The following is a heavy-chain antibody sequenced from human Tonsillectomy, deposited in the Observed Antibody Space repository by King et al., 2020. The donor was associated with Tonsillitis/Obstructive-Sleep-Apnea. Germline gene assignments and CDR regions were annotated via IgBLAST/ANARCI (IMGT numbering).Heavy chain of an antibody. CDR1: GYTFTTYY. V-gene: IGHV1-46*01. CDR2: INPSGGST. D-gene: IGHD1-26*01. J-gene: IGHJ3*02. CDR3: ARGLDIMGPTNDGFDI. Sequence: VQLVESGAEVKKPGASVKVSCKASGYTFTTYYLHWVRQAPGQGLEWMGIINPSGGSTAYAQRFLGRVTMTRDTSTSTVYMELSSLRSEDTAMYYCARGLDIMGPTNDGFDIWGQGTMVTVSS.